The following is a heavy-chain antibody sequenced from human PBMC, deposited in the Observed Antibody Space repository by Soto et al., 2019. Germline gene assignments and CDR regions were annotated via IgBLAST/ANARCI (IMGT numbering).Heavy chain of an antibody. D-gene: IGHD4-17*01. V-gene: IGHV4-30-4*01. CDR1: GGSISSGDHY. Sequence: PSQTLSLPCTASGGSISSGDHYWSWIRQPPGNGLEWIGYIYYSGSTYYNPSLKSRVTISVDTSKNQFSLKLSSVTAADTAVYYCASVLRTTVSWFRPWGKRTRV. J-gene: IGHJ5*02. CDR3: ASVLRTTVSWFRP. CDR2: IYYSGST.